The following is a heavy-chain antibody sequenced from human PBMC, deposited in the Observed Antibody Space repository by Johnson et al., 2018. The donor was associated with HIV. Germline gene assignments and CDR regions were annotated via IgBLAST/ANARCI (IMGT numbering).Heavy chain of an antibody. Sequence: VQLVESGGGVVQPGGSLRLSCAASGFTFSDYYMSWIRQAPGKGLEWVAVIWYDGSNKYYADSVKGRFTISRDNSKNTLYLQMNSRRAEATAVYYCANHKGLCELHHPDAFAIWGQGTMVTVSS. CDR2: IWYDGSNK. J-gene: IGHJ3*02. CDR3: ANHKGLCELHHPDAFAI. CDR1: GFTFSDYY. V-gene: IGHV3-33*08. D-gene: IGHD1-26*01.